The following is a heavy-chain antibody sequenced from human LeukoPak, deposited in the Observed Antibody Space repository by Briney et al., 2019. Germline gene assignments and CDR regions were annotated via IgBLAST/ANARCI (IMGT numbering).Heavy chain of an antibody. CDR3: ARHPKNIDYAWYFDL. D-gene: IGHD4-17*01. J-gene: IGHJ2*01. CDR2: ISPDDSDT. V-gene: IGHV5-51*01. Sequence: GESLKISCKVSGYSFANYWIGWVRQMPGKGLEWMGIISPDDSDTRYSPSFQGQVTISADKSINTAYLQWTSLKASDTAMYYCARHPKNIDYAWYFDLWGRGTLVTVSS. CDR1: GYSFANYW.